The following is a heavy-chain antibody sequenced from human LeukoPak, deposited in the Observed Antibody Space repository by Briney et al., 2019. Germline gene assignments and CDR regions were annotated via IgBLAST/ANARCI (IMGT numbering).Heavy chain of an antibody. V-gene: IGHV1-18*01. CDR1: GYTFTRYG. CDR3: ARGYYDSSGYYSPDY. Sequence: GASVKVSCKASGYTFTRYGISWVRQAPGQGLEWMGWISAYNGNTNYAQKLQGRVTMTTDTSTSTAYMELRSLRSDDTAVYYCARGYYDSSGYYSPDYWGQGTLVTVSS. J-gene: IGHJ4*02. CDR2: ISAYNGNT. D-gene: IGHD3-22*01.